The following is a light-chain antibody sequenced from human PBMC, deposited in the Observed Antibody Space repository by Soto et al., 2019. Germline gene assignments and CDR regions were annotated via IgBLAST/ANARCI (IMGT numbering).Light chain of an antibody. CDR3: QQYNHWWT. Sequence: EVVMTQSPATLSVSPGERATPSCRASQSISSNLAWFQRKPGQAPRLLIFDASTRATGVPARFSGGGSGTEFTLIISRLQSEDLAVYYCQQYNHWWTFGQGTKVDIK. V-gene: IGKV3-15*01. CDR1: QSISSN. J-gene: IGKJ1*01. CDR2: DAS.